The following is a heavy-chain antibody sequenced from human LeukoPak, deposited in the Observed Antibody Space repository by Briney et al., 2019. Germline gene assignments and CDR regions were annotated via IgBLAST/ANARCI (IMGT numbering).Heavy chain of an antibody. Sequence: ASVKVSCKASGGTFSSYAISWVRQAPGQGLEWMGGIIPIFGTANYAQKFQGRVTITTDESTSTAYMELSSLRSEDTVVYYCARGHDYGDYGPFDYWGQGTLVTVSS. CDR2: IIPIFGTA. J-gene: IGHJ4*02. CDR3: ARGHDYGDYGPFDY. CDR1: GGTFSSYA. D-gene: IGHD4-17*01. V-gene: IGHV1-69*05.